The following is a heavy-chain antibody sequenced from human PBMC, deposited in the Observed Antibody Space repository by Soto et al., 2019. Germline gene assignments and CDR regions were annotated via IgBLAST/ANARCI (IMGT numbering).Heavy chain of an antibody. Sequence: GGSLRLSCAASGFTFSTFYMTWVRQAPGKGLEWVANINQDGSEKYSVDSVKGRFTISRDNAKNSLYLQMNSLRAEDTAVYFCASSPFYCSSTTCYPGYWSQGTLVTVSS. CDR3: ASSPFYCSSTTCYPGY. V-gene: IGHV3-7*01. CDR1: GFTFSTFY. J-gene: IGHJ4*02. CDR2: INQDGSEK. D-gene: IGHD2-2*01.